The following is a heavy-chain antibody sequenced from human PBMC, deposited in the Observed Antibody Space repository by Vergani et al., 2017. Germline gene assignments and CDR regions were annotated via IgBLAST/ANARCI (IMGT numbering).Heavy chain of an antibody. Sequence: QVQLVQSGSELKKPGASVKVSCKPSGYTFTSHAMNWVRQAPGQGLEWMGWINPNSGGTNYAQKFQGRVTMTRDTSISTAYMELSRLRSDDTAVYYCAREAYGDYSLGWGQGTLVTVSS. CDR3: AREAYGDYSLG. CDR1: GYTFTSHA. CDR2: INPNSGGT. V-gene: IGHV1-2*02. J-gene: IGHJ4*02. D-gene: IGHD4-17*01.